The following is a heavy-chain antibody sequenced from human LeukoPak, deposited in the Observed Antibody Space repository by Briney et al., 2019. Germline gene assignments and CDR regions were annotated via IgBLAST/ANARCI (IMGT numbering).Heavy chain of an antibody. J-gene: IGHJ4*02. CDR2: IRYDGSNK. CDR1: GFTFSSYG. Sequence: GSLRLSCAASGFTFSSYGMHWVRQAPGKGLEWVAFIRYDGSNKYYADSVKGRFTISRDNSKNTLYLQMNSLRAEDTAVYYCAKDKWSSSWYQASPYSPPPYITESFDYWGQGTLVTVSS. CDR3: AKDKWSSSWYQASPYSPPPYITESFDY. D-gene: IGHD6-13*01. V-gene: IGHV3-30*02.